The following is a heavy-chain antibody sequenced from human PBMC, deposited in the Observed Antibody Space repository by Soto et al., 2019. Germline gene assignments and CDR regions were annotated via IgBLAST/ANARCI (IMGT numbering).Heavy chain of an antibody. Sequence: QVQLQESGPGLVKPSQTLSLTCTVSGGSISSGDYYWSWIRQPPEKGLEWIGYIYYSGSTYYNPSLKSRVTXAXXXSXYQFALKLSSVTAADTAVYYCARLTPGYSSGWFIVYWGQGTLVTVSS. CDR1: GGSISSGDYY. CDR2: IYYSGST. D-gene: IGHD6-19*01. J-gene: IGHJ4*02. CDR3: ARLTPGYSSGWFIVY. V-gene: IGHV4-30-4*01.